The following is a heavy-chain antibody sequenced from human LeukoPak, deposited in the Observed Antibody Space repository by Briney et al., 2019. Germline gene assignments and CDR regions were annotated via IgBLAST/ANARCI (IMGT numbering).Heavy chain of an antibody. CDR1: GYTFTGYY. J-gene: IGHJ4*02. Sequence: ASVRVSCKASGYTFTGYYMHWVRQAPGQGLEWMGWINPNSGGTNYAQKFQGRVTMTRDTSISTAYMELSRLRSDDTAVYYCAGGTSEYSSGWYVYWGQGTLVTVSS. D-gene: IGHD6-19*01. CDR3: AGGTSEYSSGWYVY. V-gene: IGHV1-2*02. CDR2: INPNSGGT.